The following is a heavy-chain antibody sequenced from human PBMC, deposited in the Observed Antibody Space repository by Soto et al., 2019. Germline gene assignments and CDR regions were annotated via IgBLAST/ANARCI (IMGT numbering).Heavy chain of an antibody. CDR2: ISSSSSYI. J-gene: IGHJ4*02. CDR1: GFTFSSYS. CDR3: ARGGTAMGTGVDYFDY. V-gene: IGHV3-21*01. D-gene: IGHD5-18*01. Sequence: EVQLVESGGGLVKPGGSLRLSCAASGFTFSSYSMNWVRQAPGKGLEWVSSISSSSSYIYYADSVKGRFTISRDNAKNSLYLQMNSLRAEDTAVYYCARGGTAMGTGVDYFDYWGQGTLVTVSS.